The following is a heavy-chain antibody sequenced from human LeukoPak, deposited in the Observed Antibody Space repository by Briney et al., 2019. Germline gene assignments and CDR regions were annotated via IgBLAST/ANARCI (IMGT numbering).Heavy chain of an antibody. Sequence: GGSLRLSCAASGFTFSSYSMNWVRQAPGKGLEWVSYISSSSSTIYYADSVKGRFTISRDNAKNSLYLQMNSLRAEDTAVYYCASELANTYYYDSSGEEYGLWGQGTLVTVSS. V-gene: IGHV3-48*04. J-gene: IGHJ4*02. CDR3: ASELANTYYYDSSGEEYGL. CDR1: GFTFSSYS. D-gene: IGHD3-22*01. CDR2: ISSSSSTI.